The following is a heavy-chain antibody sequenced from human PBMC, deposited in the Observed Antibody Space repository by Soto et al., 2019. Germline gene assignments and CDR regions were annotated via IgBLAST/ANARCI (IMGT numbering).Heavy chain of an antibody. V-gene: IGHV1-46*01. CDR3: AREGRRNNWFDP. J-gene: IGHJ5*02. Sequence: QVQLVQSGAEVKKPGASVKVSCKASGYTFTSYYMHWVRQAPGQGLEWMGIINPSGGSTSYAQKFHGRATLTRDTSASIVYMELSSLRSEDTAVYYCAREGRRNNWFDPWGQGTLVTVSS. CDR2: INPSGGST. CDR1: GYTFTSYY.